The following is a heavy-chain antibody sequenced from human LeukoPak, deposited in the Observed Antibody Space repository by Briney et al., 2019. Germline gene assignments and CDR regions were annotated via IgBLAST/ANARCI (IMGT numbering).Heavy chain of an antibody. D-gene: IGHD3-3*01. V-gene: IGHV3-7*01. CDR1: GFAFSSYW. J-gene: IGHJ6*03. CDR3: ARDQKDYDFWSNDYYYYMDV. Sequence: GGSLRLSCAAPGFAFSSYWMSWVRQAPGKGLEWVANIKQDGSEKYYVDSVKGRFTISRDNAKNSLYLQMNSLRAEDTAVYYCARDQKDYDFWSNDYYYYMDVWGKGTTVTVSS. CDR2: IKQDGSEK.